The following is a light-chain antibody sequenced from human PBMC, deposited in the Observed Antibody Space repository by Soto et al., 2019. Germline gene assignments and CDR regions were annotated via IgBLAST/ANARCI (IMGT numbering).Light chain of an antibody. CDR3: QSYDTSRSAVV. Sequence: QSVLTQPPSVSGAPGQRVTISCTGSSSDIGAGYRVRWYQQVPGTAPKLLIYDNTNRPSGVSARFSGSKSGTSASLAITGLQAEDEADYYCQSYDTSRSAVVFGGGTKVTV. CDR1: SSDIGAGYR. CDR2: DNT. V-gene: IGLV1-40*01. J-gene: IGLJ2*01.